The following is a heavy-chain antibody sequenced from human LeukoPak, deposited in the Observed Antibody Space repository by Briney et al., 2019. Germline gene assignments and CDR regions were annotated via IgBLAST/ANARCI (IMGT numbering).Heavy chain of an antibody. CDR3: AKSKSSGWYYFDY. CDR2: ISGSGGST. CDR1: GFTFSSYA. Sequence: GGSLRLSCAASGFTFSSYAMSWVRQAPGKGLECVSAISGSGGSTCYADSVKGRFTISRDNSKNTLYLQINSLRAEDTAVYYCAKSKSSGWYYFDYWGQGTLVTVSS. J-gene: IGHJ4*02. D-gene: IGHD6-19*01. V-gene: IGHV3-23*01.